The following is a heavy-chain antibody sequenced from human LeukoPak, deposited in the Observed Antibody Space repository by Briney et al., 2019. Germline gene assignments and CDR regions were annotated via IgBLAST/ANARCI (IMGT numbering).Heavy chain of an antibody. D-gene: IGHD6-6*01. CDR3: ASGSSSVGY. Sequence: PGGPLRLSCVASGFIFSDYYMSWIRQTPGKGLEWISYISYTYSDIYYADSVRGRFTISRDNAKNSLYLQMNNLRAEDTAVYYCASGSSSVGYWGQGTRVTVSS. CDR1: GFIFSDYY. V-gene: IGHV3-11*01. CDR2: ISYTYSDI. J-gene: IGHJ4*02.